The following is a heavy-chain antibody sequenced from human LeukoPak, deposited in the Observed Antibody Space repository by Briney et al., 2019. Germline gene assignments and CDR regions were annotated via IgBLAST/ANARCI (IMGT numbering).Heavy chain of an antibody. D-gene: IGHD2-2*01. CDR1: GFTFSSYG. V-gene: IGHV3-33*01. J-gene: IGHJ4*02. CDR2: IWYDGSNK. Sequence: PGGSLRLSCAASGFTFSSYGMHWFRQAPGKGLEWVAVIWYDGSNKYYADSVKGRFTISRDNSKNTLYLQMNSLRAEDTAVYYCATYCSSTSCYGNWGQGTLVTVSS. CDR3: ATYCSSTSCYGN.